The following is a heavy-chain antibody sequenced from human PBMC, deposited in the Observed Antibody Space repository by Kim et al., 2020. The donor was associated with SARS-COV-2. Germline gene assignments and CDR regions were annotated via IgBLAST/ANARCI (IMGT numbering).Heavy chain of an antibody. CDR3: ASVEMYYYDSGGLLDY. V-gene: IGHV1-69*13. D-gene: IGHD3-22*01. CDR1: GGTFSSYA. J-gene: IGHJ4*02. CDR2: IIPIFGTA. Sequence: SVKVSCKASGGTFSSYAISWVRQAPGQGLEWMGGIIPIFGTANYAQKFQGRVTITADESTSTAYMELSSLRSEDTAVYYCASVEMYYYDSGGLLDYWGQGTLVTVSS.